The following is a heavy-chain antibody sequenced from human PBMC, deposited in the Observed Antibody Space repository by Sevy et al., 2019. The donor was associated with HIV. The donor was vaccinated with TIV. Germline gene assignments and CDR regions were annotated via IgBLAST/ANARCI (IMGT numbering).Heavy chain of an antibody. CDR2: IWYDGSQT. CDR1: GFPFSSFA. CDR3: ARPLLGVTTSTYFDS. D-gene: IGHD1-26*01. Sequence: GGSLRLSCSASGFPFSSFAMHWVRQAPGKGLEWVALIWYDGSQTYFADSLKGRLTISRDNSKNTLFLQMNSLRAEDTAVYYCARPLLGVTTSTYFDSWGQGTLVPVSS. J-gene: IGHJ4*02. V-gene: IGHV3-33*01.